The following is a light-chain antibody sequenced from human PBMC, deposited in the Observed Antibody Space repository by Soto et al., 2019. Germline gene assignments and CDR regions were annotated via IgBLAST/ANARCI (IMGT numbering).Light chain of an antibody. CDR3: SAWDDSRSGYV. Sequence: QSVLTQPPSASGTPGQRVTISCSGSSSNIGSNYVYWYQQLPGTAPNIIIYRNNQRPSGVPDRISCSKSGTSASLAISGLRSAEEADYYCSAWDDSRSGYVFGTGTKLTVL. J-gene: IGLJ1*01. CDR1: SSNIGSNY. CDR2: RNN. V-gene: IGLV1-47*01.